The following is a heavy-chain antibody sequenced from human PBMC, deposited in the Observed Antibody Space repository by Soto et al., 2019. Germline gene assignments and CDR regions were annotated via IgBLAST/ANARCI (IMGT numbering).Heavy chain of an antibody. D-gene: IGHD3-9*01. CDR2: ISAYNGNT. Sequence: QVQLVQSGAEVKKPGASVKVSCKASGYTFTSYGISWVRQAPGQGLEWMGWISAYNGNTNYTQKLQGRVTMTTDTSTSTAYMERRSLRSDDTAVYYCARVSWFDFGYYYYGMDVWGQGTTVTVSS. CDR3: ARVSWFDFGYYYYGMDV. J-gene: IGHJ6*02. CDR1: GYTFTSYG. V-gene: IGHV1-18*01.